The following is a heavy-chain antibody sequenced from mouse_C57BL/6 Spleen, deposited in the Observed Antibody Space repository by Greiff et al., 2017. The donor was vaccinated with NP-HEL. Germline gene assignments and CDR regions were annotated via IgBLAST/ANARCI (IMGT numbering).Heavy chain of an antibody. Sequence: VQLQQSGAELVKPGASVMISCKASGYAFSSYWMNWVKQRPGKGLEWIGQIYPGDGDTNYNGKFKGKVTLTADKSSSTAYMQLSSLTSEDAAFYIWARDWDEGYYFDYWGQGTTLTVSS. D-gene: IGHD4-1*01. J-gene: IGHJ2*01. CDR2: IYPGDGDT. V-gene: IGHV1-80*01. CDR3: ARDWDEGYYFDY. CDR1: GYAFSSYW.